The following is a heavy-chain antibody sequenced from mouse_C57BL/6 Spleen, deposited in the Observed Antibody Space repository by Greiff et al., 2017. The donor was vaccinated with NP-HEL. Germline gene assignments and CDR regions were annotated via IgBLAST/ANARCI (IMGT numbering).Heavy chain of an antibody. D-gene: IGHD1-1*01. Sequence: EVQLQQSGPELVKPGASVKLSCKASGYTFTDYYMNWVKQSHGKSLEWIGDINPNNGGTSYNQKFKGKATLTVDKSSSTAYMELRSLTSEDSAGYYCARDYGSRVYWGQGTTLTVSS. CDR1: GYTFTDYY. CDR3: ARDYGSRVY. J-gene: IGHJ2*01. V-gene: IGHV1-26*01. CDR2: INPNNGGT.